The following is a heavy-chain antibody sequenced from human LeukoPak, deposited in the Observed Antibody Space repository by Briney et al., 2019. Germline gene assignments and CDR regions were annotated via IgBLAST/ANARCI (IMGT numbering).Heavy chain of an antibody. CDR1: GGSFSGYY. V-gene: IGHV4-34*01. CDR2: INHSGST. J-gene: IGHJ4*02. CDR3: ARVFGYGDYVHFDY. Sequence: SETLSLTCAVYGGSFSGYYWSWIRQPPGKGLEWIGEINHSGSTNYNPSLKSRVTISVDTSKNQFSLKLSSVTAADTAVYYCARVFGYGDYVHFDYWGQGTLVTVSS. D-gene: IGHD4-17*01.